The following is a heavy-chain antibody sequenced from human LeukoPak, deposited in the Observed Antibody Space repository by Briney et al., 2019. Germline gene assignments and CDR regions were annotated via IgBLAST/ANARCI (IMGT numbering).Heavy chain of an antibody. CDR2: IKEDGSMV. CDR1: GFTFSSFW. V-gene: IGHV3-7*04. J-gene: IGHJ5*02. CDR3: ARVVTWFDP. Sequence: GGSLRLSCAASGFTFSSFWMSWVAQAPGKGLEWVAHIKEDGSMVSYVDSVKGRFTISRDNAKNSVYLQMNSLRVEDTAVYFCARVVTWFDPWGQGTLVTVSS.